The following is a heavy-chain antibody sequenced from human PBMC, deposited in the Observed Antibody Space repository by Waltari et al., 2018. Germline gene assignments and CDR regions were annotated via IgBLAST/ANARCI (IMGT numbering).Heavy chain of an antibody. J-gene: IGHJ1*01. V-gene: IGHV3-20*04. Sequence: EVQLVESGGGVVRPGGSLRLSCAASGFTFDDYGMSWVRQAPGKGLEWVSGINWNGGSTGYADSVKGRFTISRDNAKNSLYLQKNSLRAEDTALYYCASYIAAAGMGEYFQHWGQGTLVTVSS. CDR1: GFTFDDYG. CDR3: ASYIAAAGMGEYFQH. CDR2: INWNGGST. D-gene: IGHD6-13*01.